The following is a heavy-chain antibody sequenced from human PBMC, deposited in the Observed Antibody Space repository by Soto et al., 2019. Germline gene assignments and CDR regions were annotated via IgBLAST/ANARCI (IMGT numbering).Heavy chain of an antibody. CDR1: GFTFSSYS. V-gene: IGHV3-21*01. CDR3: ARVGHPSYSSSSLAHAFDI. CDR2: ISSSSSYI. Sequence: GGSLRLSCAASGFTFSSYSMNWVRPAPGKGLEWVSSISSSSSYIYYADSVKGRFTISRDNAKNSLYPQMNSLRAEDTAGYYGARVGHPSYSSSSLAHAFDIWGQGTMVTVSS. D-gene: IGHD6-6*01. J-gene: IGHJ3*02.